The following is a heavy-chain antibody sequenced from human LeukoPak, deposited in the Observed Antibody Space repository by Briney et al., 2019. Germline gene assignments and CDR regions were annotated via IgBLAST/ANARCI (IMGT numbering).Heavy chain of an antibody. CDR2: IKPNSGDT. D-gene: IGHD3-3*02. CDR3: ASGRTIFYYYMDV. CDR1: GYTFTGYY. Sequence: ASVKVSCKASGYTFTGYYIHWVRQAPGQGLEWMGWIKPNSGDTNYAQKFQGRVTMTRDTSISTVYMELSRLRFDDTAVYYCASGRTIFYYYMDVCGKGTTVTISS. J-gene: IGHJ6*03. V-gene: IGHV1-2*02.